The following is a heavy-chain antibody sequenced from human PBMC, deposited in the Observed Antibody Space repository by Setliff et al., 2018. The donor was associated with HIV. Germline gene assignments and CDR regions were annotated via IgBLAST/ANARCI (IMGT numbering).Heavy chain of an antibody. J-gene: IGHJ5*02. Sequence: SVKVSCKASGGTFNRYTISWVRRAPGQGLEWMGGIIITLDTADYAEKFQGRVTITADESTSTAYMELNSLRSEDTAVYYCARDRCNSVACYLYTWFDPWGQGTLVTVSS. CDR2: IIITLDTA. CDR1: GGTFNRYT. D-gene: IGHD2-2*01. V-gene: IGHV1-69*13. CDR3: ARDRCNSVACYLYTWFDP.